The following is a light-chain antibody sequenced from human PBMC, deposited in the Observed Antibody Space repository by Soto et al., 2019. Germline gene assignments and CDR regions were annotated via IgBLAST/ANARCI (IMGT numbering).Light chain of an antibody. CDR2: GAS. J-gene: IGKJ1*01. Sequence: EVVMTQSPATLSVSPGERATLSCRASQSVSINLAWYQQKPGQAPSLLIFGASTRATGIPARFSGSGSGTEFTITISSLQSEDFAVYYCHQYNNWPPWTFGQGTKVEIK. CDR3: HQYNNWPPWT. CDR1: QSVSIN. V-gene: IGKV3-15*01.